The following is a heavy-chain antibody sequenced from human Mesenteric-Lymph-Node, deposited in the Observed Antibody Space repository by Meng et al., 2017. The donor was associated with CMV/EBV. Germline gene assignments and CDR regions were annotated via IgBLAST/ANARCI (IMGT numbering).Heavy chain of an antibody. Sequence: GESLKISCAASGFRFSTYWMSWVRQAPGKGLEWVSTIYTGGTTYYADSVKGRFTISRDSSKNTLYLQMNSLRPEDTAVYYCARDSSGWYMGFDYWGQGTLVTVSS. V-gene: IGHV3-66*02. CDR1: GFRFSTYW. CDR3: ARDSSGWYMGFDY. D-gene: IGHD6-19*01. CDR2: IYTGGTT. J-gene: IGHJ4*02.